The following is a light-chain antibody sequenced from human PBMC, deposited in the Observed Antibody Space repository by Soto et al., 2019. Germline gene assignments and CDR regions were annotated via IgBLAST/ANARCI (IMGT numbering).Light chain of an antibody. Sequence: QSALTQPASVSGSPGQSITISCTGTSSDVGGYNYVSWYQQHPGKAPQLMIYEVNNRPSGVSNRFSGSKSGNTASLTISGLQAEDEADYYCTSYTSSNTPVFGGRTKVTVL. CDR2: EVN. CDR1: SSDVGGYNY. J-gene: IGLJ3*02. V-gene: IGLV2-14*01. CDR3: TSYTSSNTPV.